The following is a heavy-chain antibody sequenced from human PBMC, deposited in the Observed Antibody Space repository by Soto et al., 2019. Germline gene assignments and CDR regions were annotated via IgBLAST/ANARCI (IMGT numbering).Heavy chain of an antibody. CDR1: RFTFDISG. V-gene: IGHV3-30*03. D-gene: IGHD6-19*01. CDR2: VSDDGNNE. CDR3: ARDMSMAVPGRGEYYYYYGMDF. Sequence: SLTLSSASSRFTFDISGMHWVRQAPGTGLEWVAVVSDDGNNESYADSVKGRFTISTDNSKNTLYLEMNSLRPEDTAGYYCARDMSMAVPGRGEYYYYYGMDFWGRGTTVTVSS. J-gene: IGHJ6*02.